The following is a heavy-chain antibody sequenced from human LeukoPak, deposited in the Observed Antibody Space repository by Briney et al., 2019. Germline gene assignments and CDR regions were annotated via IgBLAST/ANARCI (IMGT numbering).Heavy chain of an antibody. J-gene: IGHJ4*02. CDR2: IYYSGST. CDR3: ARVLRGGLEYFDY. CDR1: GGSISSSSYY. V-gene: IGHV4-39*07. Sequence: SETLSLTCTVSGGSISSSSYYWGWIRRPPGKGLEWIGSIYYSGSTYYNPSLKSRVTISVDTSKNQFSLKLSSVTAADTAVYYCARVLRGGLEYFDYWGQGTLVTVSS.